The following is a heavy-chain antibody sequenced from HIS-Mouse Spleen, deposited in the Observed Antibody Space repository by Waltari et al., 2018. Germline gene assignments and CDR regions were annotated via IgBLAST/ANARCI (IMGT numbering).Heavy chain of an antibody. Sequence: QVQLVQSGAEVKKPGASVKVSCKASGYTFTGYYMHWVRQAPGQGLEWMGRINPNSGGKNYAKKFEGRVTMTRETSISTAYMELSRLRSDDTAVYYCARGYLAAGNFDYWGQGTLVTVSS. D-gene: IGHD6-13*01. CDR3: ARGYLAAGNFDY. J-gene: IGHJ4*02. V-gene: IGHV1-2*02. CDR2: INPNSGGK. CDR1: GYTFTGYY.